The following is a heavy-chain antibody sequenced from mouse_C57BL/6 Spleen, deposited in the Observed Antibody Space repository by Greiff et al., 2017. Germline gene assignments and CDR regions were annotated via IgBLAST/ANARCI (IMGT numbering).Heavy chain of an antibody. D-gene: IGHD1-1*01. CDR2: ISDGGSYT. J-gene: IGHJ4*01. Sequence: EVHLVASGGGLVKPGGSLKLSCAASGFTFSSYAMSWVRQTPEKRLEWVATISDGGSYTYYPDNVKGRFTISRDNAKNNLYLQMSHLKSEDTAMYYCARDYYGSSFYAMDYWGQGTSVTVSS. CDR3: ARDYYGSSFYAMDY. CDR1: GFTFSSYA. V-gene: IGHV5-4*01.